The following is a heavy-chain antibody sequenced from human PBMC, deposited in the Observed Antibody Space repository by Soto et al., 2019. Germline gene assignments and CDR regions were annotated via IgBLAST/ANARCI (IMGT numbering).Heavy chain of an antibody. J-gene: IGHJ4*02. CDR2: ISGSGGST. V-gene: IGHV3-23*01. CDR1: GFTFSSYA. D-gene: IGHD5-18*01. CDR3: ARLTGYSFYYFDY. Sequence: GGSLRLSCAASGFTFSSYAMSWVRQAPGKGLEWVSAISGSGGSTYYADSVKGRFTISRDNSKNTLYLQMNSLRADDTAVYYCARLTGYSFYYFDYWGQGTLVTVSS.